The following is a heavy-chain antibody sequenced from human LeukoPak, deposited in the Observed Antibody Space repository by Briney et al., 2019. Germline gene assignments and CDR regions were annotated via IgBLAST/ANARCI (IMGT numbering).Heavy chain of an antibody. CDR2: IYYSGST. Sequence: SETLSLTCTVSGGSISSSSYYWGWIRQPPGKGLEWIGSIYYSGSTYYNPSLKSRVTISVDTSKNQFSLKLSSVTAADTAVYYCARGLVGAMNYWGQGNLVTVSS. J-gene: IGHJ4*02. CDR3: ARGLVGAMNY. D-gene: IGHD1-26*01. CDR1: GGSISSSSYY. V-gene: IGHV4-39*07.